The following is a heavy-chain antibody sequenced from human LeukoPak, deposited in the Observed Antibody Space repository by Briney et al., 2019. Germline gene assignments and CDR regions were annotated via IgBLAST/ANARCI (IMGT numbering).Heavy chain of an antibody. CDR2: ISAYNGNT. Sequence: ASVKVSCKASGYTFTSYGISWVRQAPGQGLEWMGWISAYNGNTNYAQKLQGRVTMTRNTSISTAYMELSSLRSEDTAVYYCASEGDTAMVRYLDAFDIWGQGTMVTVSS. D-gene: IGHD5-18*01. J-gene: IGHJ3*02. CDR1: GYTFTSYG. V-gene: IGHV1-18*01. CDR3: ASEGDTAMVRYLDAFDI.